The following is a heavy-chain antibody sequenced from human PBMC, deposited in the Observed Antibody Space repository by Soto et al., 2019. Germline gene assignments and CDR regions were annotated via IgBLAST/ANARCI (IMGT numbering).Heavy chain of an antibody. CDR1: GYSISSGYY. V-gene: IGHV4-38-2*01. D-gene: IGHD1-26*01. Sequence: SETLSLTCAVSGYSISSGYYWGWIRQPPGKGLEWIGEIDHSGITNHNTALKSRATMSVDTSKNQFSLRLRSVTAADTAVYYCARGVSVTLAVQGGAPDKNYFDSWSQGTLVTVSS. J-gene: IGHJ4*02. CDR2: IDHSGIT. CDR3: ARGVSVTLAVQGGAPDKNYFDS.